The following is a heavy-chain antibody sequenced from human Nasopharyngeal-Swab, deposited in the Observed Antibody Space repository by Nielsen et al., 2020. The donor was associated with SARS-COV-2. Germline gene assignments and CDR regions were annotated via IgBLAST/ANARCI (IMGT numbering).Heavy chain of an antibody. Sequence: SETLSLTCTVSGGSISSSSYYWGWIRQPPGKGLEWIGSIYSSGSTYSNPSLKSRVTISVDTSKNQFSLKLSSVTAADTAVYYCARQSFYDILTGYYYFDYWGQGTLVTVSS. CDR1: GGSISSSSYY. D-gene: IGHD3-9*01. CDR2: IYSSGST. CDR3: ARQSFYDILTGYYYFDY. J-gene: IGHJ4*02. V-gene: IGHV4-39*01.